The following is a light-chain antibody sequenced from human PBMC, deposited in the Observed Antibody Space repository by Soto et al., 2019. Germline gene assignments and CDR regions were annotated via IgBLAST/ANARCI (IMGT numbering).Light chain of an antibody. CDR3: QQYNSYPT. CDR1: QSISSW. V-gene: IGKV1-5*03. J-gene: IGKJ5*01. CDR2: KAS. Sequence: DIQMTQSPSTLSASVGARVTITCRASQSISSWLAWYQQKPGKAPKLLIYKASSLESGVPSRFSGSGSGTEFTLTISSLQPDDFATYYCQQYNSYPTVGQGKRLEIK.